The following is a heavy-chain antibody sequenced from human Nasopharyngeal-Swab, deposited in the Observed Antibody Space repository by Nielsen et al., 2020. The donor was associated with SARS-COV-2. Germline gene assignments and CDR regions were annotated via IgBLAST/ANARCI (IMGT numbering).Heavy chain of an antibody. D-gene: IGHD3-10*01. Sequence: GESLKISCAASGFTFSSYSMNWVRQAPGKGLEGVSYISSSSSTIYYADSVKGRFTISRDNAKKSLYLQMNSLRDEDTAVYYCARDPVTRYYYGSGSYFGWFDPWGQGTLVTVSS. CDR1: GFTFSSYS. CDR3: ARDPVTRYYYGSGSYFGWFDP. V-gene: IGHV3-48*02. CDR2: ISSSSSTI. J-gene: IGHJ5*02.